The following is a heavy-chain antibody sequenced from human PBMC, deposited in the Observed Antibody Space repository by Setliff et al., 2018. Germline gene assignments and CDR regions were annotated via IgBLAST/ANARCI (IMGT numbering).Heavy chain of an antibody. CDR3: AREHVSGHSEY. D-gene: IGHD1-26*01. V-gene: IGHV5-51*01. CDR1: GYRFTTYW. J-gene: IGHJ4*02. CDR2: VYPGDSDT. Sequence: GESLKISCKGSGYRFTTYWIAWVRQKPGKGLEWMGIVYPGDSDTQYSPSFQGQVTFSSDKSINTAYLHLSSLKASDTAMYYCAREHVSGHSEYWGQGTLVTVPS.